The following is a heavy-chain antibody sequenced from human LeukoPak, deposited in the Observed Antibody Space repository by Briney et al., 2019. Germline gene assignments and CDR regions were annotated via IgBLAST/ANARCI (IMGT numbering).Heavy chain of an antibody. D-gene: IGHD3-9*01. CDR1: GDSVSSNSAA. J-gene: IGHJ4*02. Sequence: SQTLSLTCAISGDSVSSNSAAWNWIRQSPSRGLEWLGRTYYRSKWYNDYAVSVKSRITINPDTSKNQFSLQLNSVTPEDTAVYYCARQVFRYFDRVPSAYFDYWGQGALVIVSS. V-gene: IGHV6-1*01. CDR2: TYYRSKWYN. CDR3: ARQVFRYFDRVPSAYFDY.